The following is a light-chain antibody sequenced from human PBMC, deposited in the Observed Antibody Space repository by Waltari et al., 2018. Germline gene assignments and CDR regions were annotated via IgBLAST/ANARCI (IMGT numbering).Light chain of an antibody. Sequence: QSALTQPASVSGSPGPSTAISCTGTTSDIGYNQFVSWYQQNPGKAPKLIIYDVTGRPSGVSDRFSGSKSGNTASLTISGLQAEDEADYYCSSYTSSRTLIFGGGTKVTV. CDR3: SSYTSSRTLI. J-gene: IGLJ2*01. CDR2: DVT. CDR1: TSDIGYNQF. V-gene: IGLV2-14*01.